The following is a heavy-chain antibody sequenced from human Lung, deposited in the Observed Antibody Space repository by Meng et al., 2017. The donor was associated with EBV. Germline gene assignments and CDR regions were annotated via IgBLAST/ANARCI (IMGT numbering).Heavy chain of an antibody. D-gene: IGHD5-24*01. CDR3: ARDLYGGEMSTMGAIY. CDR2: ISGTTNYI. CDR1: GFTFSTYT. V-gene: IGHV3-21*06. Sequence: EVQLVESGGGLVKPGGSMRLSCAASGFTFSTYTLNWVRQSPGKGLGWLSSISGTTNYIYYADSLKGRFTISRDHAKNSLYLQMNDLRAEDTAVYYCARDLYGGEMSTMGAIYWGQGTLVTVSS. J-gene: IGHJ4*02.